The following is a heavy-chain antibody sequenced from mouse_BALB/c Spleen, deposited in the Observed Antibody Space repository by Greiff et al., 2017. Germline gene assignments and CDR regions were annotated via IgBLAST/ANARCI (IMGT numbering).Heavy chain of an antibody. J-gene: IGHJ4*01. V-gene: IGHV1-54*01. CDR1: GYAFTNYL. D-gene: IGHD2-10*02. CDR3: ARGGKGYDAMDY. Sequence: QVQLQQSGAELVRPGTSVKVSCKASGYAFTNYLIEWVKQRPGQGLEWIGVINPGSGGTNYNEKFKGKATLTADKSSSTAYIQLSSLTSDDSAVYFCARGGKGYDAMDYWGQGTSVTVSS. CDR2: INPGSGGT.